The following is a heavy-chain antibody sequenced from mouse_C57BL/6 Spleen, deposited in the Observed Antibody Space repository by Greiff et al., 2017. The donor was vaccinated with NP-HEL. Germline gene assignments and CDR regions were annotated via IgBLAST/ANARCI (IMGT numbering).Heavy chain of an antibody. J-gene: IGHJ3*01. Sequence: EVKLMESGAELVRPGASVKLSCTASGFNIKDDYMHWVKQRPEQGLEWIGWIDPENGDTEYASKFQGKATITAETSSNTAYLQLSSLTSEDTAVYYCTNQDGSFAYWGQGTLVTVSA. D-gene: IGHD2-3*01. CDR2: IDPENGDT. CDR3: TNQDGSFAY. CDR1: GFNIKDDY. V-gene: IGHV14-4*01.